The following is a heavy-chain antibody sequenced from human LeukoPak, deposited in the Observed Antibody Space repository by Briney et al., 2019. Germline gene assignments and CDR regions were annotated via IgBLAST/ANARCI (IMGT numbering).Heavy chain of an antibody. D-gene: IGHD5-12*01. Sequence: GGSLRLSCAASGFTFSSYWMSWVRQAPGKGLEWVANIKQDGSEKYYVDSVKGRFTISRDNAKNSLYLQMNSLRAEDTAVYYCARDFGDIVATTYYFDYWGQGTLVTVSS. J-gene: IGHJ4*02. CDR3: ARDFGDIVATTYYFDY. CDR2: IKQDGSEK. CDR1: GFTFSSYW. V-gene: IGHV3-7*01.